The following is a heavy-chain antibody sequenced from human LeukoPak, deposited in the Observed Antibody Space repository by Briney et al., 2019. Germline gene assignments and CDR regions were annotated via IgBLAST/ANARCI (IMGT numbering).Heavy chain of an antibody. D-gene: IGHD3-16*01. Sequence: PPASVKVSCKASGGTYSSYAISWVRQAPGQGLEWMGRIIPIFGTANYAQKFQGRVTITTDESTSTAYMELSSLRSEDTAVYYCARGGENWFDPWGQGTLVTVSS. CDR1: GGTYSSYA. J-gene: IGHJ5*02. CDR2: IIPIFGTA. V-gene: IGHV1-69*05. CDR3: ARGGENWFDP.